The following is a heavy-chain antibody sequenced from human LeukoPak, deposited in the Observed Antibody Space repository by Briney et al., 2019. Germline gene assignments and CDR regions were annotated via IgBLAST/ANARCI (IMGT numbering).Heavy chain of an antibody. CDR2: IYYSGST. Sequence: WEPLSLTCTVSGHSLSSYYGMWLPQPTGRGLEWVGYIYYSGSTNSNHSLKIRVTISVDTSKTQFSLKMSSVTAADTAVYYCARHPFPKYDFWSGYSTAYYFDYWGQGTLVTVSS. CDR3: ARHPFPKYDFWSGYSTAYYFDY. V-gene: IGHV4-59*08. J-gene: IGHJ4*02. CDR1: GHSLSSYY. D-gene: IGHD3-3*01.